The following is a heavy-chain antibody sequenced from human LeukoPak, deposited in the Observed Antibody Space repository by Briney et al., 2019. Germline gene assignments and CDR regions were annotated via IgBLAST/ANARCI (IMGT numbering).Heavy chain of an antibody. CDR3: ARGVTDDAFDI. CDR2: MNPNSGNT. CDR1: GYTFTSYD. Sequence: EASVKVSCKASGYTFTSYDINWVRQATGQGLEWMGWMNPNSGNTGYARKFQGRVTMTRNTSISTAYMELSSLRSEDTAVYYCARGVTDDAFDIWGQGTMVTVSS. V-gene: IGHV1-8*01. J-gene: IGHJ3*02.